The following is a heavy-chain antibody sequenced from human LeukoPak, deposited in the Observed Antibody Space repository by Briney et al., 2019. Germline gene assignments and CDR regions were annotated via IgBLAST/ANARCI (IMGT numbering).Heavy chain of an antibody. CDR3: ARGGWPFDF. CDR2: INDSGDVI. CDR1: GFTFSSYW. J-gene: IGHJ4*02. D-gene: IGHD3-10*01. V-gene: IGHV3-23*01. Sequence: PGGSLRLSCAASGFTFSSYWMSWVRQAPGKGLEWVSSINDSGDVINYADSVKGRFTIARGDSKNTVYLEMKSLTAEDTAFYYCARGGWPFDFWGQGILVTVSS.